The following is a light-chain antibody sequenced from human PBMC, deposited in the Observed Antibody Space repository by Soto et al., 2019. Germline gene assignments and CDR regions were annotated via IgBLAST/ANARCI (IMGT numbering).Light chain of an antibody. Sequence: DIVLTQSPGTLSLSPGERATLSCRASQSVSSYLAWYQQKPGQAPRLLIYGESSRATGIPDRFSGGGSGTDFTLTISRLEPEDFAVYYCQQYGSSSRTFGQGTKVEVK. CDR3: QQYGSSSRT. V-gene: IGKV3-20*01. CDR1: QSVSSY. CDR2: GES. J-gene: IGKJ1*01.